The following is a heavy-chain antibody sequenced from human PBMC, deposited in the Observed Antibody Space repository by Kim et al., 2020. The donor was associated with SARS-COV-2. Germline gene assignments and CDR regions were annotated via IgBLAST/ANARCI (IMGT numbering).Heavy chain of an antibody. CDR3: ARDTPGQKAYDI. Sequence: DYAGSGKSRITINADTSKNQFSLQLNSVSPEDTAIYYCARDTPGQKAYDIWGQGTMVTVSS. V-gene: IGHV6-1*01. J-gene: IGHJ3*02.